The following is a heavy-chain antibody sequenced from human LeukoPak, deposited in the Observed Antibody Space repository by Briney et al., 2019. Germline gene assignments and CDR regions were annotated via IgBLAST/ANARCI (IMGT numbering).Heavy chain of an antibody. D-gene: IGHD3-3*01. J-gene: IGHJ3*02. CDR3: ARSGVNYDFWSGYHDAFDI. CDR1: GGSISSYY. CDR2: IYYSGST. Sequence: SETLSLTCTASGGSISSYYWSWIRQPPGKGLEWIGYIYYSGSTNYNPSLKSRVTISVDTSKNQFSLKLSSVTAADTAVYYCARSGVNYDFWSGYHDAFDIWGQGTMVTVSS. V-gene: IGHV4-59*08.